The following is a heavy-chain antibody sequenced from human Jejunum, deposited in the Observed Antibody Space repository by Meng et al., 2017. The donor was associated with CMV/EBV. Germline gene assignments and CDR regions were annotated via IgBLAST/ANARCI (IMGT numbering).Heavy chain of an antibody. CDR3: ARGPYYVGYYYYGMDV. CDR1: TVPTYY. D-gene: IGHD3-10*02. V-gene: IGHV1-2*02. J-gene: IGHJ6*02. CDR2: INPNSGDT. Sequence: TVPTYYIHWVRQAPGQGLEWMGWINPNSGDTNYAQKFQGRVTMTRDTSISTAYMEMSGLISDDTAIYYCARGPYYVGYYYYGMDVWGQGTTVTVSS.